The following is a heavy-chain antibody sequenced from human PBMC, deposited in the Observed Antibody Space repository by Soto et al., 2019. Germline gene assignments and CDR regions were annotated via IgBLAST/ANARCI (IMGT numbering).Heavy chain of an antibody. Sequence: EVQLVESGGGLVQPGGSLGLSCAASGFTFSSYSMNWFRQAPGKGLEWVSYISGSSSTLYYADSVKGPFTISRDNAKNSLYLQMNSLRDEDTAVYYCARDFESGSYYFPFDYWGQGTLVTVSS. CDR1: GFTFSSYS. CDR2: ISGSSSTL. V-gene: IGHV3-48*02. J-gene: IGHJ4*02. CDR3: ARDFESGSYYFPFDY. D-gene: IGHD1-26*01.